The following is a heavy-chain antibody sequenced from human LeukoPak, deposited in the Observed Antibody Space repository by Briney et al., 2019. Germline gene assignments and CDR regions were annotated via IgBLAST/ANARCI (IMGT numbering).Heavy chain of an antibody. V-gene: IGHV1-2*02. D-gene: IGHD3-22*01. CDR1: GYTFTGNY. Sequence: ASVKVSCKASGYTFTGNYMHWVRQAPGQGLEWMGGINPNSGGTNYAQKFQGRVTMTRDTSIGTAYMELNRLRSDDTAVYYCARGSYDSSDFEYFHHWGQGTLVTVSS. CDR2: INPNSGGT. CDR3: ARGSYDSSDFEYFHH. J-gene: IGHJ1*01.